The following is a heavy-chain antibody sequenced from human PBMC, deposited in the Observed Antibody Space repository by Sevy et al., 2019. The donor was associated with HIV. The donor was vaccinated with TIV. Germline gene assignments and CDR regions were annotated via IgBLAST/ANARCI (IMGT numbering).Heavy chain of an antibody. CDR1: GFTFSSYW. J-gene: IGHJ4*02. Sequence: GGSLRLSCAASGFTFSSYWMHWVRQAPGKGLVWVSRINSDGSSPSYADSVKGRFTISRDNAKNTLYLQMNSLRAEDTAVYYCARGATKNYFDYWGQGTLVTVSS. CDR2: INSDGSSP. D-gene: IGHD1-26*01. CDR3: ARGATKNYFDY. V-gene: IGHV3-74*01.